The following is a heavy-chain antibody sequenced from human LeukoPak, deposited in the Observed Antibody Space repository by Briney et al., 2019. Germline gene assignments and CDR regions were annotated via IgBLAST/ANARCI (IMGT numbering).Heavy chain of an antibody. V-gene: IGHV1-2*02. D-gene: IGHD5-12*01. CDR2: INPNSGGT. CDR1: GYTFTSYG. CDR3: ASWDIVASMGEDWFDP. Sequence: ASVKVSCKASGYTFTSYGISWVRQAPGQGLEWMGWINPNSGGTNYAQKFQGRVTMTRDTSISTAYMELSRLRSDDTAVYYCASWDIVASMGEDWFDPWGQGTLVTVSS. J-gene: IGHJ5*02.